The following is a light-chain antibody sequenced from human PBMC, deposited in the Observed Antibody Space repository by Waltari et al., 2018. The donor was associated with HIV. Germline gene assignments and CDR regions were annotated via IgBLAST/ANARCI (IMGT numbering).Light chain of an antibody. CDR1: ALPKQF. CDR3: QSADTTGTYRV. J-gene: IGLJ3*02. CDR2: KDN. Sequence: SYELTQAPSVSVSPGQTARITCSGDALPKQFAYLYQQQTGQAHVLVIYKDNERPSGIPERFSGSSSGTTVTLTISGVQAEDEADYYCQSADTTGTYRVFGGGTKLTVL. V-gene: IGLV3-25*03.